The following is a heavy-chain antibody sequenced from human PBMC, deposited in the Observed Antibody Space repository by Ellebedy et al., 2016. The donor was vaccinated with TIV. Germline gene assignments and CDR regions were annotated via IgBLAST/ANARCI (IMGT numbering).Heavy chain of an antibody. CDR1: ELTVTSDF. Sequence: GESLKISCAASELTVTSDFMSWVRQAPGKGLAWVSTIAIDSTTYYADSVKGRFTISRDNSKSTLDIQMNSLRAEDTAVYYCARETYNDVDLKLWGIFDIWGQGTMVTVSS. J-gene: IGHJ3*02. CDR3: ARETYNDVDLKLWGIFDI. D-gene: IGHD3-10*01. CDR2: IAIDSTT. V-gene: IGHV3-66*01.